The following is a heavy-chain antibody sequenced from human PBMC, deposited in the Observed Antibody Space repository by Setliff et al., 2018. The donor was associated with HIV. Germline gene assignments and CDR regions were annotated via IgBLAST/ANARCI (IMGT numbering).Heavy chain of an antibody. CDR2: INRSGNT. CDR1: GGSFGAYY. V-gene: IGHV4-34*01. D-gene: IGHD1-1*01. Sequence: SETLSLTCAVYGGSFGAYYWTWIRQPPGKGLEWIGEINRSGNTKYNPSLKSRVTISIDTSKKQFSPKLNSVTAADTAVYYCARETSVTPVGLDHWGQGTLVTVS. CDR3: ARETSVTPVGLDH. J-gene: IGHJ1*01.